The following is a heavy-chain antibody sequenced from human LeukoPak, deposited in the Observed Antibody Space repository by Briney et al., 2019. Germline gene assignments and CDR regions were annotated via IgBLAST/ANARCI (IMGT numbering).Heavy chain of an antibody. V-gene: IGHV4-39*07. CDR1: GGSISSSSYY. CDR2: IYYSGST. J-gene: IGHJ3*02. D-gene: IGHD3-16*01. CDR3: ARDHGGSFLDAFDI. Sequence: SESLSLTCTVSGGSISSSSYYWGWIRQPPGKGLEWIGSIYYSGSTYYNPSLKSRVTISADTSKNQFSLKLSSVTAADTAVYYCARDHGGSFLDAFDIWGQGTLVTVSS.